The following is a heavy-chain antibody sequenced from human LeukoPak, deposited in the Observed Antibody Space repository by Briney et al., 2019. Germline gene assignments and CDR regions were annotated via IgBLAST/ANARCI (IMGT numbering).Heavy chain of an antibody. Sequence: SETLSLTCTVSGGSLSSYYWSWIRQPPGKGLEWIGYIYYSGSTNYNPSLKSRVTISVDTSKNQFSLKLSSVTAADTAVYYCAIAYSGYDAFDYWGQGTLVTVSS. CDR3: AIAYSGYDAFDY. V-gene: IGHV4-59*08. J-gene: IGHJ4*02. CDR2: IYYSGST. D-gene: IGHD5-12*01. CDR1: GGSLSSYY.